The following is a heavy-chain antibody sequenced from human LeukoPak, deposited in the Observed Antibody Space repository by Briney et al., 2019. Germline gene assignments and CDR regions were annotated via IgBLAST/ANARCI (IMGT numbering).Heavy chain of an antibody. CDR2: ISGSGAIT. CDR3: VKDRVDGSGSQFDY. V-gene: IGHV3-23*01. J-gene: IGHJ4*02. CDR1: GFSFNNYA. Sequence: GGSLRLSCVDSGFSFNNYAMTWVRQAPGKGLEWVSVISGSGAITYYADSVKGRFTISRDNSKNTLYLQMNRLRAEDTAMYYCVKDRVDGSGSQFDYWGQGPLVTVSS. D-gene: IGHD3-10*01.